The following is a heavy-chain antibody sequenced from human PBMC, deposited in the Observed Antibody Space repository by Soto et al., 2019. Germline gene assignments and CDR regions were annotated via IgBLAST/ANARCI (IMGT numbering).Heavy chain of an antibody. Sequence: EVQLVESGGGLVQPGGSLRLSCEVSGFTFSSYWMHWVRQVPGKGLVWVSRTNEDGTTTNYADSVRGRFTISRDNAKNPLYLEMNGLRVDDTAVYYCTRDVGGRGGYWGQGTLVTVSS. D-gene: IGHD3-16*01. V-gene: IGHV3-74*01. J-gene: IGHJ4*02. CDR3: TRDVGGRGGY. CDR1: GFTFSSYW. CDR2: TNEDGTTT.